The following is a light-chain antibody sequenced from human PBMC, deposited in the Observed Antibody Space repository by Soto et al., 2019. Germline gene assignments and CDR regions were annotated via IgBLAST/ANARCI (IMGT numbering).Light chain of an antibody. CDR3: QQYHNWPPRT. CDR2: GAS. CDR1: QSVSSN. V-gene: IGKV3-15*01. J-gene: IGKJ1*01. Sequence: EIVMTQSPATLSVSPGERATLSCRASQSVSSNLAWYQQKPGQAPRLLIYGASTRATGIPARFSGSGSGRDFTLTISSLQSEDFAVYYCQQYHNWPPRTFGQGTKVEIK.